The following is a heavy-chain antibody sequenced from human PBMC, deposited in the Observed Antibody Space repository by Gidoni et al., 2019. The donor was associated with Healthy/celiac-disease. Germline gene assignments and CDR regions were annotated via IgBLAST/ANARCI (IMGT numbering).Heavy chain of an antibody. CDR2: ISYDGSNK. J-gene: IGHJ3*02. D-gene: IGHD1-7*01. CDR3: AKGTPPRSITGTKPGNAFDI. CDR1: GFTFSSYG. V-gene: IGHV3-30*18. Sequence: QVQLVESGGGVVQPGRSLRRSCAASGFTFSSYGMHWVRQAPGKALEWVAVISYDGSNKYYADSVKGRFTISRDNSKNTLYLQMNSLRAEDTAVYYCAKGTPPRSITGTKPGNAFDIWGQGTMVTVSS.